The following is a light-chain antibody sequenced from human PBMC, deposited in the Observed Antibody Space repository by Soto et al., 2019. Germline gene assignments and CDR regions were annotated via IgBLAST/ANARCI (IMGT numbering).Light chain of an antibody. J-gene: IGKJ2*01. CDR1: QTVASN. V-gene: IGKV3-15*01. CDR3: QQYHNWPPQYT. Sequence: EIVMTQSPASLSVSPGEGATLSCRASQTVASNLAWYQQKPGQGPRLLIHGASTRATGVPARFSGSGPGTDFTLTISSPQSEDFAVYYCQQYHNWPPQYTFGQGPKLQIK. CDR2: GAS.